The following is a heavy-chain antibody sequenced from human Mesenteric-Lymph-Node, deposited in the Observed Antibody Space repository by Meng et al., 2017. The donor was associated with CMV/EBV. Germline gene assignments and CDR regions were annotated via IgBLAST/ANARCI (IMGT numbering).Heavy chain of an antibody. D-gene: IGHD2-2*02. CDR3: ARTHCSTTSCYTRSSNYYYGMDV. CDR2: INPSGGFT. Sequence: ASVKVSCKASGYTFTSYYLQWVRQAPGQGLEWMGIINPSGGFTTYAQKFQGRVTMTRDTSTSTVYMALSSPRSDDTAVYYCARTHCSTTSCYTRSSNYYYGMDVWGQGTTVTVSS. CDR1: GYTFTSYY. V-gene: IGHV1-46*01. J-gene: IGHJ6*02.